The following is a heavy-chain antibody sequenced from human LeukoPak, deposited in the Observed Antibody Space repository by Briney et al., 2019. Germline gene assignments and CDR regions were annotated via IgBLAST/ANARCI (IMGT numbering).Heavy chain of an antibody. CDR3: ARDTLEYSNSPDALDI. D-gene: IGHD4-23*01. CDR1: GFSFSGYW. V-gene: IGHV3-48*02. J-gene: IGHJ3*02. CDR2: IGSSGSTV. Sequence: GGSLRLSCAASGFSFSGYWMNWVRQAPGKGLEWVSYIGSSGSTVYYADSVKGRFTISRDNAKNSLYMQMESLRDEDTAIYYCARDTLEYSNSPDALDIWGQGTMVTVSS.